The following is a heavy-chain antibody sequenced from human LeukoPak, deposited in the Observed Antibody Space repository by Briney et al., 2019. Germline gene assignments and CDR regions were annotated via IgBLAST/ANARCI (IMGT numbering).Heavy chain of an antibody. CDR3: ARDFDSSGSIDY. D-gene: IGHD3-22*01. V-gene: IGHV3-30-3*01. CDR2: ISYDGSNK. Sequence: GGSLRLSCAASGFTFSSYAMHWVRQAPGKGLEWVAVISYDGSNKYYADSVKGRFTISRDNSKNTLYLQMNSLRAEDTAVYYCARDFDSSGSIDYWGQGTLVTVSS. CDR1: GFTFSSYA. J-gene: IGHJ4*02.